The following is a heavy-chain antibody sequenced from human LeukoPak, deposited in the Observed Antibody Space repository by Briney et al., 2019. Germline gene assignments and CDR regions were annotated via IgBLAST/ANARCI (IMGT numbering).Heavy chain of an antibody. CDR2: IYYSGST. CDR1: GGSISSSSYY. D-gene: IGHD6-13*01. J-gene: IGHJ3*02. Sequence: SETLSLTCTVSGGSISSSSYYWGWIRQPPGKGLEWIGSIYYSGSTYYNPPLKSRVTISVDTSKNQFSLKLSSVTAADTAVYYCARPNGKLGYAFDIWGQGTMVTVSS. CDR3: ARPNGKLGYAFDI. V-gene: IGHV4-39*01.